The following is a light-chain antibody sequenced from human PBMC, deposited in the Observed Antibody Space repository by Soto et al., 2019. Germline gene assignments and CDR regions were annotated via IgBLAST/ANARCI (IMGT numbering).Light chain of an antibody. CDR3: QQHNNWPLT. J-gene: IGKJ4*01. V-gene: IGKV3-15*01. Sequence: EILMTQSPATVSVSPGERVTLSCRSSQSVNNYLAWYQQKPGQAPRLLVYRILSRAPGVPARFSGSGSGTEFTLTISSLQSEDSAVYYCQQHNNWPLTFGGGTKVEIK. CDR1: QSVNNY. CDR2: RIL.